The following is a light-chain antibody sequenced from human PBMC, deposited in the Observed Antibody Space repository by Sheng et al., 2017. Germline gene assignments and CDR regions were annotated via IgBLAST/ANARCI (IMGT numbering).Light chain of an antibody. CDR2: KAS. CDR3: QQYDKWPLP. V-gene: IGKV1-5*03. Sequence: DIQMTQSPSTLSASVGDRVSITCRASQSVSTWLAWYQQKPGKAPKLLIYKASTLQSGVPSRFSGSGSGTDFTLTISSLQPDDFATYYCQQYDKWPLPFGGGTKVEIK. CDR1: QSVSTW. J-gene: IGKJ4*01.